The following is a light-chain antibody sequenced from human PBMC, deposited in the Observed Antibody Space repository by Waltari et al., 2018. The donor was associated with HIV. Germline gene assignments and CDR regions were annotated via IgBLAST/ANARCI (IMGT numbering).Light chain of an antibody. CDR2: STT. CDR3: EQIYTFPLFT. V-gene: IGKV1-39*01. CDR1: QTIGDY. Sequence: GDRVTITCRASQTIGDYVNWYQQKPGEPPKLLIYSTTSWQPGVPSRFSGSGSGTDFALTISSLQSEDFATYYCEQIYTFPLFTFGPGTKVDIK. J-gene: IGKJ3*01.